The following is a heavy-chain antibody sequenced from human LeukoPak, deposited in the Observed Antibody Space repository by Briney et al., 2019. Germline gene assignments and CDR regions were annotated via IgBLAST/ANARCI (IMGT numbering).Heavy chain of an antibody. CDR1: GFTFSSYA. Sequence: PGGSLRLSCAASGFTFSSYAMSRVRQAPGKGLEWVSAISGSGGSTYYADSVKGRFTISRDNSKNTLYLQMNSLRAEDTAEYYRAKDTPAWEHYLDYWGQGTLVTVSS. CDR3: AKDTPAWEHYLDY. J-gene: IGHJ4*02. V-gene: IGHV3-23*01. CDR2: ISGSGGST. D-gene: IGHD1-26*01.